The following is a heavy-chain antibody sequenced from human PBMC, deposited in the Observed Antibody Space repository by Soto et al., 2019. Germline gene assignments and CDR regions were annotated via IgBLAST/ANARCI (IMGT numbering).Heavy chain of an antibody. V-gene: IGHV1-46*01. CDR3: ARQSGYYDY. CDR2: VNPSGGSP. CDR1: GYIFTTYY. Sequence: QVHLVQSGAEVKKPGASVKVSCKASGYIFTTYYIHWVRQAPGQGLEWMGIVNPSGGSPTYAQKFQGRVTMTSDTSTSTVYMELSTLRSEDTAVYYCARQSGYYDYWSQGTLVTVSS. J-gene: IGHJ4*02. D-gene: IGHD2-8*02.